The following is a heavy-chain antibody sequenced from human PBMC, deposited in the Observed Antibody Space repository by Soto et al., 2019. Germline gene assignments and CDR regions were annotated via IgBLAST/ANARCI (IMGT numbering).Heavy chain of an antibody. CDR2: IRGNGDGT. J-gene: IGHJ3*01. V-gene: IGHV3-23*01. CDR3: AAAGAGTFDL. Sequence: VQLLESGGGLVPPGGSLRLSCAASGYTFSIYAMSWVRQAPGKGLEWVSTIRGNGDGTYYADSVKGRFTISRDNSKNTLSLQMNSLRVEDTALYYCAAAGAGTFDLWGQGTMVTVSS. CDR1: GYTFSIYA. D-gene: IGHD3-10*01.